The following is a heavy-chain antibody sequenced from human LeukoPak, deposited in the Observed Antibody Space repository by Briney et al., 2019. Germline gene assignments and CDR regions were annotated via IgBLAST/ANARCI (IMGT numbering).Heavy chain of an antibody. V-gene: IGHV4-59*08. J-gene: IGHJ4*02. CDR2: IYSSGST. CDR3: AGWGLGEVLDY. Sequence: PSETLSLTCTVSGGSISSYYWSWIRQPPGKGLEWIGYIYSSGSTNYNPSLKSRVTISVDTSKNQFSLKLSSVTAADTAVYYCAGWGLGEVLDYWGQGTLVTVSS. CDR1: GGSISSYY. D-gene: IGHD3-16*01.